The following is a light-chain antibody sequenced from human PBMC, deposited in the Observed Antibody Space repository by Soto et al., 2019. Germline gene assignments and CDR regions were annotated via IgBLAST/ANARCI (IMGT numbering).Light chain of an antibody. V-gene: IGLV2-11*01. CDR1: SSDVGYYNY. J-gene: IGLJ2*01. CDR3: CSYAGSYTLV. CDR2: DVT. Sequence: QSALTQPRSVSGSPGQSVTISCTGTSSDVGYYNYVSWYQQHPGKAPKLMIFDVTKRPSGVPDRFSGSKSGNTASLTISGLQAEDEADYSCCSYAGSYTLVFGGGTKLTVL.